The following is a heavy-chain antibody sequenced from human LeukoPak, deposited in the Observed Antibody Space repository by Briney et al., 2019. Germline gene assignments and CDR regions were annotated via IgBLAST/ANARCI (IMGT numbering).Heavy chain of an antibody. CDR1: GFSIRSYW. Sequence: PGGSLRLSCSASGFSIRSYWMSWVRQASGKGLEWVANIKQDGSQIYYVDSVKGRFTVSRDNAKNSLYLQMNTLRAEDTAVYYCARLQERDARDYWGQGTLVTVSS. CDR2: IKQDGSQI. V-gene: IGHV3-7*02. J-gene: IGHJ4*02. CDR3: ARLQERDARDY. D-gene: IGHD4-11*01.